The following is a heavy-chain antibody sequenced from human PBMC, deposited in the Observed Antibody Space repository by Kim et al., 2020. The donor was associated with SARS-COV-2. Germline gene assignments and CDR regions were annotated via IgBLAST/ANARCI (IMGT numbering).Heavy chain of an antibody. CDR2: IYYSGST. CDR3: ATTSTTEGVYYYYGMDV. Sequence: SETLSLTCTVSGGTISSSSYYWGWIRQPPGKGLEWIGSIYYSGSTYYNPSLKSRVTISVDTSKNQFSLKLSSVTAADTAVYYCATTSTTEGVYYYYGMDVWGQGTTVTVSS. J-gene: IGHJ6*02. CDR1: GGTISSSSYY. D-gene: IGHD5-12*01. V-gene: IGHV4-39*01.